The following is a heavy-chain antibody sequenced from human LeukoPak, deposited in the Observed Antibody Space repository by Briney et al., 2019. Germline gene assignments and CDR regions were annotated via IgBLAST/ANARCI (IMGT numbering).Heavy chain of an antibody. J-gene: IGHJ5*02. CDR1: GFTFSSYA. CDR3: AKDHRPVFRSGTLNWFDP. CDR2: ISGSGGST. D-gene: IGHD6-25*01. Sequence: GGSLRLSCAASGFTFSSYAMSWVRQAPGKGLEWVSAISGSGGSTYYADSVKGRFTISRDNSKNTLYLQMNSLRAEDTAVYYCAKDHRPVFRSGTLNWFDPWGQGTLVTVSS. V-gene: IGHV3-23*01.